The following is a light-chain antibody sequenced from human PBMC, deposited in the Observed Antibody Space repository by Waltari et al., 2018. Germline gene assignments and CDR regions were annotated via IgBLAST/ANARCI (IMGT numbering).Light chain of an antibody. CDR2: DVS. J-gene: IGLJ2*01. V-gene: IGLV2-14*01. CDR1: SSDVGGYNY. CDR3: SSYTSSSVV. Sequence: QSALTQPASVSGSPGQSITISCTGTSSDVGGYNYVSWYHQPPGKAPKLMIYDVSKRPSGVSNRFSGSKSGNTASLTISGLQAEDEADYYCSSYTSSSVVFGGGTKLTVL.